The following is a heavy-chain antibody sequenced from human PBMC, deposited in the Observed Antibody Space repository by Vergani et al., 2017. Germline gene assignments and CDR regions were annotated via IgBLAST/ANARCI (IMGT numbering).Heavy chain of an antibody. V-gene: IGHV4-39*01. Sequence: QVQLQESGPGLVKPSETLSLTCTVSGGSISSYYWGWIRQPPGKGLEWIGSIYYSGSTYYNPSLKSRVTISVDTSKNQFSLKLSSVTAADTAVYYCASSMIVVVITSGAFDIWGQGTMVTVSS. J-gene: IGHJ3*02. CDR1: GGSISSYY. CDR2: IYYSGST. D-gene: IGHD3-22*01. CDR3: ASSMIVVVITSGAFDI.